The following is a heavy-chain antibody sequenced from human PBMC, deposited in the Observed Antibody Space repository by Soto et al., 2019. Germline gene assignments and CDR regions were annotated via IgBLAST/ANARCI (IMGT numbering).Heavy chain of an antibody. J-gene: IGHJ4*02. CDR1: GFTFSSYA. Sequence: QVQLVESGGGVVQPGRSLRLSCAASGFTFSSYAMHWVRQAPGKGLEWVAVISYDGSNKYYADSVKGRFTISRDNSKNTLYLHMNSLRAEDTAVYYCATPMTQRPASGLDFVYWGQGTLVTVSS. CDR2: ISYDGSNK. CDR3: ATPMTQRPASGLDFVY. D-gene: IGHD3-3*01. V-gene: IGHV3-30-3*01.